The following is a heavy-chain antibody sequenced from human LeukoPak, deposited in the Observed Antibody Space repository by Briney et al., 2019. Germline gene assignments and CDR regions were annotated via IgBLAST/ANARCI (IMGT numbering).Heavy chain of an antibody. CDR1: GDSISSYY. CDR2: IYTSGGT. V-gene: IGHV4-4*09. J-gene: IGHJ4*02. D-gene: IGHD6-6*01. Sequence: PSETLSLTCTVSGDSISSYYWSWIRQPPGKELEWIGYIYTSGGTNYIPSLKGRVTISIDTSKNQFSLKLSSVTAAGSAVYYCASLTRLSTSPDRYYLDYWGQGTLVTVSS. CDR3: ASLTRLSTSPDRYYLDY.